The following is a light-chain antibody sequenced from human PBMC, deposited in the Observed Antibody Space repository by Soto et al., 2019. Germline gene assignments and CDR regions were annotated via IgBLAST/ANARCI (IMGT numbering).Light chain of an antibody. Sequence: DVVMTQSPLSLPVTLGQPASISCRSSRSLLYSDGNTYLNWFHQRPVQPPRRLIYKVSNRDSGVPDRFSGSGSGTDFTLKISRVEAEDVGVYYCMQGVYWPPGRAFGQGTKVEIK. CDR2: KVS. V-gene: IGKV2-30*01. CDR1: RSLLYSDGNTY. J-gene: IGKJ1*01. CDR3: MQGVYWPPGRA.